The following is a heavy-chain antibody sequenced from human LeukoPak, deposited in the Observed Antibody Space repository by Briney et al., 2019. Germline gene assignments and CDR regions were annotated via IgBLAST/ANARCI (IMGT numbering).Heavy chain of an antibody. D-gene: IGHD3-10*01. V-gene: IGHV3-48*02. CDR1: GFTFSSHN. J-gene: IGHJ2*01. CDR2: IRGGSNTI. CDR3: ARDSGYPSGSWWWYFDP. Sequence: PGGSLRLSCAASGFTFSSHNMNWVRQAPGRGLEWVSFIRGGSNTIYYAYYVKGVFTVFRNNAKSSLYLQMNSMRDEDRAVYFCARDSGYPSGSWWWYFDPWGRGILVTVSS.